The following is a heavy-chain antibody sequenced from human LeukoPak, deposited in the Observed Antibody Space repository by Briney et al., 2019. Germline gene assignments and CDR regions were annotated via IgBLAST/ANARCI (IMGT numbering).Heavy chain of an antibody. CDR2: ISSTGGTT. CDR3: AKNADRGAYCSGGSCYPYYYYYTDV. CDR1: GFTFSTYN. Sequence: PGRSLRLSCAASGFTFSTYNMNWVRQAPGKGLEWVSAISSTGGTTYYADSVKGRFTISRDNSKNTLYLQMNSLRAEDTAIYYCAKNADRGAYCSGGSCYPYYYYYTDVWGEGTTVTISS. D-gene: IGHD2-15*01. V-gene: IGHV3-23*01. J-gene: IGHJ6*03.